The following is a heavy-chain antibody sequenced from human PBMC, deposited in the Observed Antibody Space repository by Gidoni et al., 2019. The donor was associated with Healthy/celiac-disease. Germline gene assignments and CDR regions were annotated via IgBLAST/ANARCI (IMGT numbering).Heavy chain of an antibody. D-gene: IGHD3-10*01. V-gene: IGHV4-34*01. Sequence: QVQLQQWGAGLLKPSATLSLTCAVYGGSFSGYYWSWSRQPPGKGLGWIGEINHSGSTNYNPSLKSRVTISVDTSKNQFSLKLSAVTAADTAGYYCARGKGYYYGSGKSLDYWGQGTLVTVSS. CDR3: ARGKGYYYGSGKSLDY. J-gene: IGHJ4*02. CDR2: INHSGST. CDR1: GGSFSGYY.